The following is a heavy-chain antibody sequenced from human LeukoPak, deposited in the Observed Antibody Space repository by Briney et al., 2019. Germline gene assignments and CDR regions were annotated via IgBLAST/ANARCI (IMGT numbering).Heavy chain of an antibody. CDR3: AKSSSWYYYGMDV. CDR1: GFTFDDYA. CDR2: ISWNSGSI. J-gene: IGHJ6*02. V-gene: IGHV3-9*01. D-gene: IGHD6-13*01. Sequence: GGSLRLSCAASGFTFDDYAMHWVRQAPGKGLEWVSGISWNSGSIGYADSVKGRFTISRDNAKNSLYLQMNSLRAEDTALYYCAKSSSWYYYGMDVWGQGTTVTVSS.